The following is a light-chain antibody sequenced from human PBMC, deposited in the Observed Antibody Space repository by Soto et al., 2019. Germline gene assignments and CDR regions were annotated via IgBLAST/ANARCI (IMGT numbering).Light chain of an antibody. CDR3: TSYTSDNTVL. CDR1: SSDVGGYNY. Sequence: QSVLTQPASVSGSPGQSITISCTGTSSDVGGYNYVSWYQHHPGKAPKLMIYQVSNRPSGVSNRFSGSKSGNTASLTISGLQAEDEADYYCTSYTSDNTVLFGGGTKLTVL. V-gene: IGLV2-14*01. CDR2: QVS. J-gene: IGLJ2*01.